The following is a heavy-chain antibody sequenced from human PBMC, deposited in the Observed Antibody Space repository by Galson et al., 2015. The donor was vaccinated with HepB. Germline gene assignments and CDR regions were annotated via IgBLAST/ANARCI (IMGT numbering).Heavy chain of an antibody. J-gene: IGHJ6*02. CDR2: INPNSGGT. D-gene: IGHD3-10*01. V-gene: IGHV1-2*06. CDR1: GYTFTGYY. Sequence: SVKVSCKASGYTFTGYYMNWVRQTPGQGLEWMGRINPNSGGTNYAQKFQGRVTMTRDTSISTAYVELSRLRSDDTAVYYCVREMAFGDHGYYYGMDVWGQGTTVTVSS. CDR3: VREMAFGDHGYYYGMDV.